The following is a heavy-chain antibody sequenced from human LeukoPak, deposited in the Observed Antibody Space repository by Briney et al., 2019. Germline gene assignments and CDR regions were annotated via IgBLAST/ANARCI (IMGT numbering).Heavy chain of an antibody. CDR3: ARNYYYDSSGPHFRFYGMDV. CDR1: GFTFSSYS. Sequence: PGGSLRLSCAASGFTFSSYSMNWVRQAPGKGLEWVSSISSSSSYIYYADSVKGRFTISRDNAKNSLYLQMNSLRAEDTAVYYCARNYYYDSSGPHFRFYGMDVWGQGTTVTVSS. J-gene: IGHJ6*02. CDR2: ISSSSSYI. V-gene: IGHV3-21*01. D-gene: IGHD3-22*01.